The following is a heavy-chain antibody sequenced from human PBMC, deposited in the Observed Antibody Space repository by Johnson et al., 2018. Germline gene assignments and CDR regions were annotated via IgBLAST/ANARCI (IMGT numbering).Heavy chain of an antibody. CDR2: INTDGSST. Sequence: VQLVQSGGGVVQPGRSLRLSCAASGFTFSSYWMHWVRQPPGKGLVWVSRINTDGSSTSYAGSVKGRFTISRDKAKNTVYLQMNSMRAEDTAGEYCAGVERDYWGQVALVTVSS. CDR3: AGVERDY. J-gene: IGHJ4*02. CDR1: GFTFSSYW. V-gene: IGHV3-74*02.